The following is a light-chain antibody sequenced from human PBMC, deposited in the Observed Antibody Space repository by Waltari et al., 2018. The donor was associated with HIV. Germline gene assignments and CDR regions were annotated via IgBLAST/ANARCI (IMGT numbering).Light chain of an antibody. J-gene: IGLJ1*01. CDR2: DVD. CDR1: SSHGGSYKY. CDR3: CSYTGTYTRYV. V-gene: IGLV2-11*01. Sequence: QSALTQPRSVSGSPGQAVTISCTGTSSHGGSYKYVSWYQLRPGKAPKLIIHDVDKRPSGVPDRFSGSKSGNTASLTISGLQAEDEADYYCCSYTGTYTRYVFGTGAKVTVL.